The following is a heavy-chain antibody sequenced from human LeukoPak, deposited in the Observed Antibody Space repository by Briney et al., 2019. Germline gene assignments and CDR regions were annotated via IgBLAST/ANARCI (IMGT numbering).Heavy chain of an antibody. Sequence: ASVKVSCKASGYTFTSYAMNWVRQAPGQGLEWMGWINTNTGDPTYAQGFTGRFVFSLDTSVSTAYLQISSLKAEDTAVYYCARAVPEASGDGDGYNLPYYYYYGMDVWGQGTTVTVSS. J-gene: IGHJ6*02. CDR1: GYTFTSYA. D-gene: IGHD5-24*01. V-gene: IGHV7-4-1*02. CDR3: ARAVPEASGDGDGYNLPYYYYYGMDV. CDR2: INTNTGDP.